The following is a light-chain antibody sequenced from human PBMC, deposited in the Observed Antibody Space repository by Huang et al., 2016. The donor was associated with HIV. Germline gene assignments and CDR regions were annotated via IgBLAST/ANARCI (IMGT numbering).Light chain of an antibody. J-gene: IGKJ2*01. V-gene: IGKV1-NL1*01. CDR1: QDIGGS. CDR3: QQYFADPVT. Sequence: FASVGDRVTITCRASQDIGGSLAWFQQRPGKAPKLLLYSTFVLESGVPPRFTGSGSGTEYTLTISSLQPQDFATYYCQQYFADPVTFGQGTRLDIK. CDR2: STF.